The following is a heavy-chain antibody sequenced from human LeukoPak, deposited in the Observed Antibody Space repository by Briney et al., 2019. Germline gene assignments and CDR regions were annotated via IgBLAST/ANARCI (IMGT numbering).Heavy chain of an antibody. J-gene: IGHJ4*02. Sequence: PSETLSLTCTVSGGSISSYYWSWIRQPPGEGLEWIGYIYYSGSTNYNPSLKSRVTISVDTSKNQFSLKLSSVTAADTAVYYCARSHDYIDYWGQGTLVTVSS. CDR3: ARSHDYIDY. CDR2: IYYSGST. CDR1: GGSISSYY. V-gene: IGHV4-59*01.